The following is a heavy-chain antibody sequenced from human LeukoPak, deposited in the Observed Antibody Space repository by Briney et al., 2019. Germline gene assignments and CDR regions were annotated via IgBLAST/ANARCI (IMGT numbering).Heavy chain of an antibody. D-gene: IGHD1-26*01. CDR3: VRDSGSSYGYYFLH. J-gene: IGHJ1*01. V-gene: IGHV3-21*01. CDR1: RFTFSNYA. CDR2: ISSSSSHM. Sequence: GGSLRLSCAASRFTFSNYAMNWVRQAPGKGLEWVSSISSSSSHMFYADSVKGRFSISRDNAKNSLYLQMNSVRAEDTAVYYCVRDSGSSYGYYFLHWGQGTLVTVSS.